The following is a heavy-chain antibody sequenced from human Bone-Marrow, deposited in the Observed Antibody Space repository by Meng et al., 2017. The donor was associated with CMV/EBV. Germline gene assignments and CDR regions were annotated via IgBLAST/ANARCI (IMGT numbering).Heavy chain of an antibody. Sequence: QLHVARCGSVVRMREASMKVSSKVSGYPLTELSMRWVRQAPGKGLEWMGGFDPEDGETIYAQKFQGGVTMTEDTSTDTAYMELSSLRSEDTAVYYCATVGEYPYYFDYWGQGTLVTVSS. V-gene: IGHV1-24*01. CDR3: ATVGEYPYYFDY. CDR2: FDPEDGET. J-gene: IGHJ4*02. CDR1: GYPLTELS. D-gene: IGHD2-2*01.